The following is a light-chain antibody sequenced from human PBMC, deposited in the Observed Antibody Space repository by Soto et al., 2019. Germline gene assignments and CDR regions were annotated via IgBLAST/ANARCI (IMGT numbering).Light chain of an antibody. J-gene: IGLJ3*02. Sequence: SYELTQPPSLSVAPGQTARMTCGGNNIGIKAVHWCQQRPGQAPVLVVHDDGDRPSGIPDRFSGSNSGNTATVTITRVEAGDEADYYCQVWDSGTDHPVFGGGTKLTVL. CDR3: QVWDSGTDHPV. CDR1: NIGIKA. V-gene: IGLV3-21*02. CDR2: DDG.